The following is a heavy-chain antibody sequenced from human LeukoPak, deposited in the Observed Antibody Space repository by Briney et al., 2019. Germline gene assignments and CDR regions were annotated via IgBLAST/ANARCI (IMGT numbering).Heavy chain of an antibody. J-gene: IGHJ5*02. CDR2: IYCSGST. CDR3: ARDRYSSGWFDH. CDR1: GGSISSYY. Sequence: PSETLSLTCTVSGGSISSYYWSWIRQPPGKGLEWIGYIYCSGSTNYNPSLKSRVTISVDTSKNQFSLKLSSVTAADTAVYYCARDRYSSGWFDHWGQGTLVTVSS. D-gene: IGHD6-19*01. V-gene: IGHV4-59*01.